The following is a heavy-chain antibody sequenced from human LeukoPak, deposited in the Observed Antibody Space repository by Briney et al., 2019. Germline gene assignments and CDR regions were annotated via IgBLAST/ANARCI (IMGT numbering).Heavy chain of an antibody. CDR1: GFTFGDYP. CDR3: TRGTVPFY. D-gene: IGHD4-11*01. Sequence: HPGGSLRLSCTTSGFTFGDYPMSWFRQAPGQGLEWVGLIRSKAYGGTTEHGASVKGRFTISRDDSKSIAYLQMNSLKTEDTAVYYCTRGTVPFYWGQGTLVTVSS. J-gene: IGHJ4*02. CDR2: IRSKAYGGTT. V-gene: IGHV3-49*03.